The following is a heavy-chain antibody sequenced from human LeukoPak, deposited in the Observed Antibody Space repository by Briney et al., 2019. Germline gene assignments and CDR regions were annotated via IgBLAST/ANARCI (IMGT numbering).Heavy chain of an antibody. Sequence: GGSLRLSCAASGFTFSTNAMSWVRQAPGKGLEWVSCIRSDGNTFYTYSVKGGFTISTDNSKNTLYLQINSLRAEDTAITSFAKDLHCSSGIDYWGQGTLVTVSS. CDR1: GFTFSTNA. CDR3: AKDLHCSSGIDY. V-gene: IGHV3-23*01. D-gene: IGHD3-3*02. CDR2: IRSDGNT. J-gene: IGHJ4*02.